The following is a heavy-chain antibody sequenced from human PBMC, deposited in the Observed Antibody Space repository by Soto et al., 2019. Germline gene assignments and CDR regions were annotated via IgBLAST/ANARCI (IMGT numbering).Heavy chain of an antibody. Sequence: GGSLRLSCSASGFTFSSYAMHWVRQAPGKGLEYVSAISSNGGSTYYADSVKGRFTISRDNSKNTLYLQMSSLRAEDTAVYYCVKLSTFGGVIVPNFDYWGQGTLVTV. D-gene: IGHD3-16*02. V-gene: IGHV3-64D*06. CDR3: VKLSTFGGVIVPNFDY. CDR1: GFTFSSYA. CDR2: ISSNGGST. J-gene: IGHJ4*02.